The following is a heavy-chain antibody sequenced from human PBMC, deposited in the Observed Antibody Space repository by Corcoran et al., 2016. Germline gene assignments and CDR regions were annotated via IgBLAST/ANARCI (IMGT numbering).Heavy chain of an antibody. CDR3: AIDLETPSDYVWESYRTPHDGFDI. V-gene: IGHV6-1*01. Sequence: QVQLQQSGPGLVKPSQTLSLTCAISGDSVSSNSAAWNWIRQSPSRGLEWLGRTYYRSNWYNDYAVSVKSRITINPDTSRNQFSLQLNSVTPEDTAVYYCAIDLETPSDYVWESYRTPHDGFDIWGQGTMVTVSS. J-gene: IGHJ3*02. D-gene: IGHD3-16*02. CDR2: TYYRSNWYN. CDR1: GDSVSSNSAA.